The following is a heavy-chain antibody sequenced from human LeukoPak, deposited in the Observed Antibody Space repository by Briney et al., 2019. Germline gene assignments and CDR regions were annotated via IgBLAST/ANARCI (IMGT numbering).Heavy chain of an antibody. CDR3: ARSDTYYVKPFDY. CDR1: GGSISSYS. V-gene: IGHV4-59*01. D-gene: IGHD3-10*02. CDR2: IYYSGST. J-gene: IGHJ4*02. Sequence: LETLSLTCTVSGGSISSYSWSWIRQPPGKGLEWIGYIYYSGSTNYNPSLKSRVTISVDTSKNQFSLKLSSVTAADTAVYYCARSDTYYVKPFDYWGQGTLVTVSS.